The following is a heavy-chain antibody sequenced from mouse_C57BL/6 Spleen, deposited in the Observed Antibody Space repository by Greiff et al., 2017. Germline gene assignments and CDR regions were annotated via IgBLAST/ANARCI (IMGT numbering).Heavy chain of an antibody. D-gene: IGHD2-2*01. CDR2: INPSNGGT. CDR3: ARGGYDGYYYAMDY. Sequence: QVQLKPPGTELVKPGASVKLSCKASGSTFTSYWMHWVKQRPGQGLEWIGNINPSNGGTNYNETFKRKATLTVDKSSSTAYMQLSSLTSEDSAFYYCARGGYDGYYYAMDYWGQGTSVTGSS. CDR1: GSTFTSYW. V-gene: IGHV1-53*01. J-gene: IGHJ4*01.